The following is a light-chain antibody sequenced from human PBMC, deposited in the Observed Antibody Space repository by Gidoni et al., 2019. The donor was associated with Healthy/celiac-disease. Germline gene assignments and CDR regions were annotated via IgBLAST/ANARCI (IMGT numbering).Light chain of an antibody. Sequence: DIQLTQSPSSLSASVGDRVTITCRASQGISSYLAWYQQKPGKAPKLLIYAASTLQSGVPSRFSGSGSGTDFTLTISSLQPEDFATYYCQQLNSYSFTFGPGTKVDIK. J-gene: IGKJ3*01. CDR1: QGISSY. CDR3: QQLNSYSFT. V-gene: IGKV1-9*01. CDR2: AAS.